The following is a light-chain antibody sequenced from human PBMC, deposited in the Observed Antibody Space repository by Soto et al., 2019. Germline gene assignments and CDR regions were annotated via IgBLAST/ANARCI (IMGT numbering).Light chain of an antibody. CDR2: DAS. V-gene: IGKV3-11*01. Sequence: EIVLTQSPATLSLSPGERATLSCRASQSVSSHLAWYQQKPGQAPRLLIYDASNRATGIPARFSGSGSGTDFTLPISSLEPEDLAVYYCQQRDNWPPIGTFGQGTKVEIK. CDR3: QQRDNWPPIGT. J-gene: IGKJ1*01. CDR1: QSVSSH.